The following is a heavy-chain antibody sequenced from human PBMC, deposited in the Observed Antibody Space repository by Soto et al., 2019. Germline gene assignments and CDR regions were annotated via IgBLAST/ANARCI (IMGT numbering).Heavy chain of an antibody. J-gene: IGHJ4*02. Sequence: NPSETLSLTCAVYGGSFSGYYWSWIRQPPGKGLEWIGEINHSGSTNYNPSLKSRVTISVDTSKNQFSLKLSSVTAADTAVYYCARGVDYWGQGTLVTVSS. CDR2: INHSGST. CDR1: GGSFSGYY. V-gene: IGHV4-34*01. CDR3: ARGVDY.